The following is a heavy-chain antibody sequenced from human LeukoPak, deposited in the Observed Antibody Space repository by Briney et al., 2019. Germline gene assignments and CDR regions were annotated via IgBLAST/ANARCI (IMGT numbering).Heavy chain of an antibody. Sequence: SVKVSCKASGGTFSSYAISWVRQAPGQGLEWMGRIIPIFGTANYAQKLQGRVTMTTDTSTSTAYMELRSLRSDDTAVYYCARDLRYCSSTSCYVPARYWGQGTLVTVSS. CDR1: GGTFSSYA. J-gene: IGHJ4*02. CDR3: ARDLRYCSSTSCYVPARY. CDR2: IIPIFGTA. D-gene: IGHD2-2*01. V-gene: IGHV1-69*05.